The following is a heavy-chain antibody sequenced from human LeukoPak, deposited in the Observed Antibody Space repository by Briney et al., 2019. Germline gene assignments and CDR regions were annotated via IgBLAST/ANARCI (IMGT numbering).Heavy chain of an antibody. V-gene: IGHV1-8*01. CDR3: ARAGSSNWFDP. CDR1: GYTFTSYD. J-gene: IGHJ5*02. CDR2: MNPNSGNT. Sequence: GASVKVSCKASGYTFTSYDINWVRQAPGQGLEWMGWMNPNSGNTGYAQKFQGRVTMTRNTSISTAYMELSSLRSEDTAAYYCARAGSSNWFDPWGQGTLVTVSS. D-gene: IGHD6-19*01.